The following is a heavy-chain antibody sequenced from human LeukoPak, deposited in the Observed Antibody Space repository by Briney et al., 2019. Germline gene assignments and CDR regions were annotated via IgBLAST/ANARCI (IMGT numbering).Heavy chain of an antibody. Sequence: GGSLRLSCAASGFTFSSYSMNWVRQAPGKGLEWVSSISSSSSYIYYADSVKGRFTISRDNSKNTLYLQMNSLRAEDTAVYYCASRDPCSGGSCYGLGYWGQGTLVTVSS. J-gene: IGHJ4*02. CDR1: GFTFSSYS. CDR3: ASRDPCSGGSCYGLGY. D-gene: IGHD2-15*01. V-gene: IGHV3-21*04. CDR2: ISSSSSYI.